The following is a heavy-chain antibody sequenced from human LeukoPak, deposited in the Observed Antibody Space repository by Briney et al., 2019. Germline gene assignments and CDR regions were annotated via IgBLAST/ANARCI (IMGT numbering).Heavy chain of an antibody. CDR2: IYPGDSDT. Sequence: GASLQISCQGSGYNFTSYWIGWVRQVPGKGLEWMGIIYPGDSDTRYSPSFQGQVTISADKSISTAYLQWISLKASDTAMYYCATTGDSSGYYHDAFDIWGQGTMVTVSS. J-gene: IGHJ3*02. D-gene: IGHD3-22*01. CDR3: ATTGDSSGYYHDAFDI. V-gene: IGHV5-51*01. CDR1: GYNFTSYW.